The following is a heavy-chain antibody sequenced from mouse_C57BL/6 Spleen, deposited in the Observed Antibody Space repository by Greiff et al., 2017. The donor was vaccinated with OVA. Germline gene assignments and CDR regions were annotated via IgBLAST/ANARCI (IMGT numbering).Heavy chain of an antibody. V-gene: IGHV1-81*01. CDR2: IYPRSGNT. CDR3: ARKEDGSSYFDY. D-gene: IGHD1-1*01. J-gene: IGHJ2*01. CDR1: GYTFTSYG. Sequence: VQRVEPGAELARPGASVKLSCKASGYTFTSYGISWVKQRTGQGLEWIGEIYPRSGNTYYNEKFKGKATLTADKSSSTAYMELRSLTSEDSAVYFCARKEDGSSYFDYWGQGTTLTVSS.